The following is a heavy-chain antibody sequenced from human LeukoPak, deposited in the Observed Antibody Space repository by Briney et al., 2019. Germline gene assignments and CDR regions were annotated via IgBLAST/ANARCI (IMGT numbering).Heavy chain of an antibody. Sequence: GRPLRLSCAASGFTFDDYAMHWVRQAEGKSMEWVSGISWNSGSIVYADSVKRRFTISRDNAKNSLYLQMNSLRAKDMALYYCAKDMGGTMIVVAIGYWHQGPLVTVSS. CDR1: GFTFDDYA. D-gene: IGHD3-22*01. CDR2: ISWNSGSI. V-gene: IGHV3-9*03. CDR3: AKDMGGTMIVVAIGY. J-gene: IGHJ4*02.